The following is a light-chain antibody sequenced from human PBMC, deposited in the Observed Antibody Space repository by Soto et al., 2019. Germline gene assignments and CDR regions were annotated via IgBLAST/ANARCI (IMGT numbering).Light chain of an antibody. Sequence: EIVMTQSPANLSVSPGERATLSCRASQSVSSNLAWYQQKPGQGPRLLIYGASTRATGIPARFSGSGSGIEFTLTISSLQSEDFAVYYCQQYNKWPPYTFGQGTKVEIK. CDR1: QSVSSN. V-gene: IGKV3-15*01. CDR3: QQYNKWPPYT. J-gene: IGKJ2*01. CDR2: GAS.